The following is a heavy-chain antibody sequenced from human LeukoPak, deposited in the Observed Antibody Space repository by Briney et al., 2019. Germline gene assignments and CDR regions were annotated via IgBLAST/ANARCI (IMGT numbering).Heavy chain of an antibody. CDR1: GGSFSGYY. V-gene: IGHV4-34*01. J-gene: IGHJ3*02. CDR2: INHSGST. D-gene: IGHD3-22*01. CDR3: PRGPSQRSTMIVVVIKGFDI. Sequence: PSETLSLTCAVYGGSFSGYYWSWIRQPPGKGLEWIGEINHSGSTNYNPSLKSRVTISVDTSKNQFSLKLSSVTAADTAVYYCPRGPSQRSTMIVVVIKGFDIWGQGTMVTVSS.